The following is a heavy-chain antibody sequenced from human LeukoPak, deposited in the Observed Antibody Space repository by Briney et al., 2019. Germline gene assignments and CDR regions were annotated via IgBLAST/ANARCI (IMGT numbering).Heavy chain of an antibody. CDR1: GFTFSSYA. CDR3: VKDRGGSPFYGMDV. Sequence: GGSLRLSCAVSGFTFSSYAMSWVRQAPGKGLEWVSTISGSGGAGTYYADSVKGRFTVSRDNSRNTLYLPMNSLRAEDTAVYYCVKDRGGSPFYGMDVWGQGTTVTVSS. V-gene: IGHV3-23*01. D-gene: IGHD1-26*01. J-gene: IGHJ6*01. CDR2: ISGSGGAGT.